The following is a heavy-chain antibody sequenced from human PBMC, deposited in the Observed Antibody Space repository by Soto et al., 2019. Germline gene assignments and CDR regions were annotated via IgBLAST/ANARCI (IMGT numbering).Heavy chain of an antibody. J-gene: IGHJ6*03. V-gene: IGHV1-46*03. CDR3: ARDSSSPSDNYYYYMDV. CDR1: GYTFTSYY. D-gene: IGHD6-6*01. Sequence: ASVKVSCKASGYTFTSYYMHWVRQAPGQGLEWMGIINPSGGSTSYAQKFQGRVTMTRDTSTSTVYMELSSLRSEDTAVYYCARDSSSPSDNYYYYMDVWGKGTTVTVSS. CDR2: INPSGGST.